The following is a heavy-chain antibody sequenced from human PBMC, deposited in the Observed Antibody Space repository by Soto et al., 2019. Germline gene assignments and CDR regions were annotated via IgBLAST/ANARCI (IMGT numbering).Heavy chain of an antibody. CDR1: GFTFSDYY. D-gene: IGHD5-18*01. V-gene: IGHV3-11*01. J-gene: IGHJ6*02. CDR2: ISSSGSTI. Sequence: GSLRLSCAASGFTFSDYYMSWIRQAPGKGLEWVSYISSSGSTIYYADSVKGRFTISRDNAKNSLYLQMNSLRAEDTAVYYCARGKEHMVNLYYGMDVWGQGTTVTVSS. CDR3: ARGKEHMVNLYYGMDV.